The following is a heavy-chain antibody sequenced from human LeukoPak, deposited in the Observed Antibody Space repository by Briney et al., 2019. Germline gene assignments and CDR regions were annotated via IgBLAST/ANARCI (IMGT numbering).Heavy chain of an antibody. J-gene: IGHJ4*02. V-gene: IGHV3-48*04. CDR1: GFTFSSYS. D-gene: IGHD2-2*01. CDR3: ATQGSLYCSSTSCYY. CDR2: ISSSSSTI. Sequence: GGSLRLSCAASGFTFSSYSMNWVRQAPGKGLEWVSYISSSSSTIYYADSVKGRFTISRDNAKNSLYLQMNSLRAEDTAVYYCATQGSLYCSSTSCYYWGQGTLVTVSS.